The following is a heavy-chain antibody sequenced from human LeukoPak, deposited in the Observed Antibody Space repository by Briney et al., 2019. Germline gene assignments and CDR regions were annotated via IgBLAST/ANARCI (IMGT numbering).Heavy chain of an antibody. D-gene: IGHD3-3*01. CDR2: IYTSGST. V-gene: IGHV4-4*07. J-gene: IGHJ4*02. CDR1: GGSISSYY. Sequence: SETLSLTCTVSGGSISSYYWSWIRQPAGKGLEWIGRIYTSGSTNYNPSLKSRVTMSVDTSKNQFSLKLSSVTAADTAVYYCARDSQAATIFGVIPKYFDYWGQGNLVTVSS. CDR3: ARDSQAATIFGVIPKYFDY.